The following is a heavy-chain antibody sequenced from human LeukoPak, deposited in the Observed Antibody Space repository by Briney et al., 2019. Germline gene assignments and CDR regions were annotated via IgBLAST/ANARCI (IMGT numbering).Heavy chain of an antibody. CDR1: GFTFRSYG. Sequence: GGSLRLSCAASGFTFRSYGMSWVRQAPGKGLEWVSSISDDSNYIYYADSVKGRFTISRDNAKNSLYLQMNSLRAEDTAVYYCARGIATGIDFFDPWGQGTLVTVSS. V-gene: IGHV3-21*01. J-gene: IGHJ5*02. CDR2: ISDDSNYI. D-gene: IGHD6-13*01. CDR3: ARGIATGIDFFDP.